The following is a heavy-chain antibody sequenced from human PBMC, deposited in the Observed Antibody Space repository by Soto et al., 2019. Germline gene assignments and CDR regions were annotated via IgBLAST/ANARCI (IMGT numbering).Heavy chain of an antibody. CDR2: IIPIFGTA. Sequence: ASVKVSCKASGGTFSSYAISWVRQAPGQGLEWMGGIIPIFGTANYAQKFQGRVTITADESTSTAYMELSSLRSEDTAVYYCARVGGYDYSNSYYYYYGMDVWGQGTMVTVSS. J-gene: IGHJ6*02. D-gene: IGHD4-4*01. V-gene: IGHV1-69*13. CDR3: ARVGGYDYSNSYYYYYGMDV. CDR1: GGTFSSYA.